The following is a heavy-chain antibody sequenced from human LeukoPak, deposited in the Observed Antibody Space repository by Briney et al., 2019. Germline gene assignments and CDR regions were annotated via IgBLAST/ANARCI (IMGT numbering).Heavy chain of an antibody. J-gene: IGHJ4*02. CDR1: GFTFDDYG. Sequence: GGSLRLSCAASGFTFDDYGMSWVRQAPGKGLEWVSYISSSGSTIYYADSVKGRFTISRDNAKNSLYLQMNSLRAEDTAVYYCAREYYYGSGSYYYWGQGTLVTVSS. D-gene: IGHD3-10*01. V-gene: IGHV3-11*04. CDR2: ISSSGSTI. CDR3: AREYYYGSGSYYY.